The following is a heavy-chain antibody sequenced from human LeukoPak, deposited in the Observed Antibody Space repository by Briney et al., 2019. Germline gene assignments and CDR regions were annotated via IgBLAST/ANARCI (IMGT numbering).Heavy chain of an antibody. Sequence: ASVKVSCKASGYTFTSYDINWVRQATGQGREWMGWMNPNSGNTGYAQKFQGRVTITRNTSISTAYMELSSLRSEDTAVYFCARGRSYDFWSGYYTDHNWFDPWGQGTLVTVSS. J-gene: IGHJ5*02. V-gene: IGHV1-8*03. D-gene: IGHD3-3*01. CDR1: GYTFTSYD. CDR2: MNPNSGNT. CDR3: ARGRSYDFWSGYYTDHNWFDP.